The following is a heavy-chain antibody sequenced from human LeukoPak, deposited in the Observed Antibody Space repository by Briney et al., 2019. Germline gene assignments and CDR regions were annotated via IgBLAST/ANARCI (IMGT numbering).Heavy chain of an antibody. V-gene: IGHV3-21*01. Sequence: GGSLRLSCAASGFTFSNYWMHWVRQAPGKGLEWVSSISSSSSYIYYADSVKGRFTISRDNAKNSLYLQMNSLRAEDTAVFYCVFPMGSIDWGQGTLVTVSS. CDR3: VFPMGSID. D-gene: IGHD6-6*01. J-gene: IGHJ4*02. CDR1: GFTFSNYW. CDR2: ISSSSSYI.